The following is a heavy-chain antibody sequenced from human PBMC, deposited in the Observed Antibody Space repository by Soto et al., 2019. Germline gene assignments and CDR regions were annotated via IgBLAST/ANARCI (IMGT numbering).Heavy chain of an antibody. CDR3: ARDVDADFRTDFDY. Sequence: GGSLRLSCAASGFTFSSYSVNWVRQAPGKGLEWVSSITSSSSYIYYAASTRGRFTISRDNAENSVYLEMDSLRAEDTALYYCARDVDADFRTDFDYWGRGTLVTVSS. V-gene: IGHV3-21*04. D-gene: IGHD4-17*01. CDR1: GFTFSSYS. CDR2: ITSSSSYI. J-gene: IGHJ4*02.